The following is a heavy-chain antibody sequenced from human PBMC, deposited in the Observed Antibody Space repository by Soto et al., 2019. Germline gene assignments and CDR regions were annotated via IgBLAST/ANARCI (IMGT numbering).Heavy chain of an antibody. Sequence: SVKVSCKASGGTFSSYAISWVRQAPGQGLEWMGGIIPIFGTANYAQKFQGRVTITADKSTSTAYMELSSLRSEDTAVYYCAARFGELTAPFEWGQGTLMTVSS. J-gene: IGHJ4*02. D-gene: IGHD3-10*01. V-gene: IGHV1-69*06. CDR1: GGTFSSYA. CDR3: AARFGELTAPFE. CDR2: IIPIFGTA.